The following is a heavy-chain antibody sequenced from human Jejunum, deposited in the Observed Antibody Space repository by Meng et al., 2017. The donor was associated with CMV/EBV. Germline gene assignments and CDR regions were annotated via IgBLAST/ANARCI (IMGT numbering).Heavy chain of an antibody. Sequence: GVGVGWIRQSPGKALECLALIYWDDDKRYSPSLKSRLTVTKDISKNEVVLIMTNMDPVDTGTYFCVHRLIGSSWYGSGSWNVGDFDYWGQGALVTVSS. CDR2: IYWDDDK. V-gene: IGHV2-5*02. CDR1: GVG. J-gene: IGHJ4*02. D-gene: IGHD6-19*01. CDR3: VHRLIGSSWYGSGSWNVGDFDY.